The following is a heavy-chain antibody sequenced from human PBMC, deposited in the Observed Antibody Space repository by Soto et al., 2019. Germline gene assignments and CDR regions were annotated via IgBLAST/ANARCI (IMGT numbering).Heavy chain of an antibody. CDR1: GGSVSSGSYY. J-gene: IGHJ4*02. CDR3: ERGGSTFDY. CDR2: IYYSGST. V-gene: IGHV4-61*01. Sequence: SETLSLTCTVSGGSVSSGSYYWSWIRQPPGKVLEWIVYIYYSGSTDYNPSLKSRVTISLDTSNNQFSLKLSSVTASDTSVYYCERGGSTFDYSGQGTLVTVSS.